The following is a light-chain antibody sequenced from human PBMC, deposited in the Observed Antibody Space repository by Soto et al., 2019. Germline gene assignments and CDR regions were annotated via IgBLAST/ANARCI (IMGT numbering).Light chain of an antibody. V-gene: IGKV3-20*01. J-gene: IGKJ2*01. CDR2: RAS. CDR3: QLYGSSPPYT. CDR1: QSVSSSY. Sequence: EIVLTQSPGTLSFSPGERATLSCRASQSVSSSYLAWYQQRPGQPPRLLIYRASIRATGIPDRFSGSGSGTDFTLTIRRLEPEDFAVYYCQLYGSSPPYTFGQGT.